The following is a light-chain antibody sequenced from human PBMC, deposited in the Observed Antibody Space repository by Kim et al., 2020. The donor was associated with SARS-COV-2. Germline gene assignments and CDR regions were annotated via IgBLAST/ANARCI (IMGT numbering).Light chain of an antibody. CDR3: QQYGSSLYT. Sequence: EIVLTQSPGTLSLSPGERATLSCRASQSVSSSDLAWYQQKPGQAPRLLIYGASSRATGIPDRFSGSGSGTDFTLTISRLEPEDFAGYYCQQYGSSLYTFGQGTKLEI. J-gene: IGKJ2*01. CDR1: QSVSSSD. V-gene: IGKV3-20*01. CDR2: GAS.